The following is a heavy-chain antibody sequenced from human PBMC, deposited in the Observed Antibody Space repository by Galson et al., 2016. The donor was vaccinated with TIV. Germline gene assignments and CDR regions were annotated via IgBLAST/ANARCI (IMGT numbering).Heavy chain of an antibody. CDR2: IYSGGDT. J-gene: IGHJ6*02. CDR1: GIIVGDNY. V-gene: IGHV3-66*02. CDR3: ARDRYYDASGYYYYYYGLDV. D-gene: IGHD3-16*01. Sequence: PRLSCAASGIIVGDNYMSWVRQAPGKGLEWVSTIYSGGDTYYADSVKGRFTISRDNSKNTLHLHMNSLRAEDTAVYYCARDRYYDASGYYYYYYGLDVWGQGTTVTVSS.